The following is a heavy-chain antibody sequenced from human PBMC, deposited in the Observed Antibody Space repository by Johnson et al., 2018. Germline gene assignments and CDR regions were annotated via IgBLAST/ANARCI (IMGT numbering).Heavy chain of an antibody. V-gene: IGHV3-30*03. CDR1: GFTFSSYG. J-gene: IGHJ6*03. D-gene: IGHD4-17*01. CDR2: ISYDGSNK. CDR3: ARVKRGRTVTTSSSFYYYYMDV. Sequence: QVQLVQSGGGVVQPGRSLRLSCAASGFTFSSYGMHWVRQAPGKGLEWVAVISYDGSNKYYADSVKGRFTISRDNSKNTLYLQMNSLRAEDTAVYYCARVKRGRTVTTSSSFYYYYMDVGGKGTTVTVSS.